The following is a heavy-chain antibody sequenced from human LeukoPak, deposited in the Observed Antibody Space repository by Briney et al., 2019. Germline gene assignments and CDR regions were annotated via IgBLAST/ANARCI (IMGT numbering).Heavy chain of an antibody. V-gene: IGHV4-30-2*02. J-gene: IGHJ4*02. CDR2: IYHSGST. D-gene: IGHD1-26*01. Sequence: PSETLSLTCAVSGGSISSGGYTWSWIRQPPGKGLEWIGYIYHSGSTYYNPSLKSRVTISVDRSKNQFSLKLSSVTAADTAVYYCARGGSYYGYWGQGTLVTVSS. CDR3: ARGGSYYGY. CDR1: GGSISSGGYT.